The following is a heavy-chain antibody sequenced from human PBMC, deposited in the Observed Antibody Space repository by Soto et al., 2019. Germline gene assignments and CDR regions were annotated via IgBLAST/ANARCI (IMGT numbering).Heavy chain of an antibody. V-gene: IGHV4-59*01. CDR2: IYYSGST. J-gene: IGHJ4*02. CDR3: ARAVWFGASFDY. Sequence: SETLSLTCTVSGGSISSYYWSWIRQPPGKGLEWIGYIYYSGSTNYNPSLKSRVTISVDTSKNQFSLKLSSVTAADTAVYYCARAVWFGASFDYWGQGTLVTVSS. CDR1: GGSISSYY. D-gene: IGHD3-10*01.